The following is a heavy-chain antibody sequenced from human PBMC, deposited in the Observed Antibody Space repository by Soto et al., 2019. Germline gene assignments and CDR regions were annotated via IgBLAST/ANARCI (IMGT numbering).Heavy chain of an antibody. D-gene: IGHD1-1*01. Sequence: VQLVESGGGLVKPGGSLRLSCVASGFTFSDYYVSWFRQAPGKGLEWISYISPSSGYTNHADSVKGRFTISRDNADNSLYLQMNSLRAEDTAVYYCGRDNPTYKATDYWGQGTLVTVSS. CDR2: ISPSSGYT. CDR3: GRDNPTYKATDY. J-gene: IGHJ4*02. CDR1: GFTFSDYY. V-gene: IGHV3-11*06.